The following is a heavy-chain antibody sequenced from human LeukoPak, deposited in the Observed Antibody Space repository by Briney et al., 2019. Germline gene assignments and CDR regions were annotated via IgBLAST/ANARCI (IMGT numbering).Heavy chain of an antibody. V-gene: IGHV3-23*01. Sequence: GGSLRLSCAASGFPFSNYAMNWVRLAPGKGLEWVSSISESGDKTHYADSVKGRFTISRDNSQNTLYLQMNSLRAEDTALYYCAKQWVDCWGQGTLVTVSS. CDR2: ISESGDKT. D-gene: IGHD1-26*01. CDR1: GFPFSNYA. CDR3: AKQWVDC. J-gene: IGHJ4*02.